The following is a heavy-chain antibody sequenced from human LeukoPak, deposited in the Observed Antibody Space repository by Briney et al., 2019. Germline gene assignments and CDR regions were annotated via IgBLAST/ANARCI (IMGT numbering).Heavy chain of an antibody. J-gene: IGHJ3*02. D-gene: IGHD3-3*01. CDR3: AKGGGSLFGVVTDDAFDI. V-gene: IGHV3-9*03. CDR2: ISWNSGSI. Sequence: GGSLRLSCAASGFTFDDYAMHWVRQAPGKGLEWVSGISWNSGSIGYADSVKGRFTISRDNAKNSLYLQMNSLRAEDMALYYCAKGGGSLFGVVTDDAFDIWGQGTMVTVSS. CDR1: GFTFDDYA.